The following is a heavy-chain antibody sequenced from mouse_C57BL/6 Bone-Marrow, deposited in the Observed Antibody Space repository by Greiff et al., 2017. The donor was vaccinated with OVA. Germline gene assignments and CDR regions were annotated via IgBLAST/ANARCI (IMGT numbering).Heavy chain of an antibody. D-gene: IGHD1-1*02. J-gene: IGHJ2*01. CDR2: IYPGGGYT. V-gene: IGHV1-63*01. CDR3: ARRGGGYSFDY. Sequence: QVQLQQSGAELVRPGTSVKMSCKASGYTFTNYWIGWAKQRPGHGLEWIGDIYPGGGYTNYNEKFKGKATLTADKSSSTAYMQFSSLTSEDAAIYYCARRGGGYSFDYWGQGTTLTVSS. CDR1: GYTFTNYW.